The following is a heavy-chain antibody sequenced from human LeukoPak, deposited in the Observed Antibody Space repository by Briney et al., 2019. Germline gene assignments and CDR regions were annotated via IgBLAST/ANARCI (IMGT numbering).Heavy chain of an antibody. CDR1: GGSISSYY. Sequence: PSETLSLTCTVSGGSISSYYWSWIRQPLGKGLEWIGYISYSGSTNYNPSLRSRVTISVDTSKNQFSLKLSSVTAADTAVYYCAKDLTYGNFDYWGQGTLVTVSS. CDR3: AKDLTYGNFDY. J-gene: IGHJ4*02. D-gene: IGHD1-14*01. CDR2: ISYSGST. V-gene: IGHV4-59*01.